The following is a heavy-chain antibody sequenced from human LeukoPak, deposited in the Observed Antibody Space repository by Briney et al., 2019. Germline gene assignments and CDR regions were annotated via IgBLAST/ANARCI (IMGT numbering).Heavy chain of an antibody. Sequence: QPGGSLRLSCADSGFTFSNYSMNWVRQAPGKGLEWVSYISSSSSTIYYADSVKGRFTISRDNAKNSLYLQMNSLRAEDTAVYYCARDHLNYYDSSGYSPSDYWGQGTLVTVSS. CDR2: ISSSSSTI. D-gene: IGHD3-22*01. CDR3: ARDHLNYYDSSGYSPSDY. V-gene: IGHV3-48*04. CDR1: GFTFSNYS. J-gene: IGHJ4*02.